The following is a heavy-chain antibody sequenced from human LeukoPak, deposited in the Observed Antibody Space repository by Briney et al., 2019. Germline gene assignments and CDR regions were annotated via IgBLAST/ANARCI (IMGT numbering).Heavy chain of an antibody. Sequence: PSETLSLTCTVSGGSISSYYWSWIRQPAGKGLEWIGRIYTSGSTNYNPSLKSRVTMSVDTSKNQFSLKLSSVTAADTAVYYCARDLGYSSSPDYCYYGMDVWGQGTTVTVSS. CDR2: IYTSGST. CDR3: ARDLGYSSSPDYCYYGMDV. V-gene: IGHV4-4*07. J-gene: IGHJ6*02. CDR1: GGSISSYY. D-gene: IGHD6-6*01.